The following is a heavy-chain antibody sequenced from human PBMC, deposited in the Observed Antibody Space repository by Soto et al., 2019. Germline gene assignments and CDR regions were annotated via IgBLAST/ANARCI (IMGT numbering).Heavy chain of an antibody. CDR2: IKTKSSGGTT. V-gene: IGHV3-15*01. Sequence: DVQLVESGGDLVKPGGSLRLSCAASGFAFSDASMSWVRQAPGKGLEWVGRIKTKSSGGTTDYAAPVKGRFTISRDHSKNTVYLQMDSLKAEDTAVYSCTPLASGHYGYDFWGQGTLVTVSS. CDR1: GFAFSDAS. CDR3: TPLASGHYGYDF. D-gene: IGHD3-3*01. J-gene: IGHJ4*02.